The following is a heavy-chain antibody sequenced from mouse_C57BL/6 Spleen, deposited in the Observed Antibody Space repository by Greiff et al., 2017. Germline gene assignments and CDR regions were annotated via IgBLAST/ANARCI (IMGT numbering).Heavy chain of an antibody. Sequence: EVHLVESGPELVKPGASVKISCKASGYSFTGYSMNWVKQSPEKRLEWIGAINPSTGGTTYNQKFKAKATLTVDKSSSTAYMQLKGLTSEDSAVYYCARRGNDYDDDYFAYWGQGTTLTVSS. D-gene: IGHD2-4*01. CDR3: ARRGNDYDDDYFAY. J-gene: IGHJ2*01. CDR2: INPSTGGT. CDR1: GYSFTGYS. V-gene: IGHV1-42*01.